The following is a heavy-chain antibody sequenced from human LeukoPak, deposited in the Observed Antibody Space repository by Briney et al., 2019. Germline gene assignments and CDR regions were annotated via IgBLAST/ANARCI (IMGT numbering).Heavy chain of an antibody. CDR1: GGSINTYY. V-gene: IGHV4-34*01. CDR3: ARVPLRFLEPFDY. J-gene: IGHJ4*02. CDR2: ISHSGTT. D-gene: IGHD3-3*01. Sequence: PSETLSLTCTVSGGSINTYYWSWIRQPPGKGLEWIGEISHSGTTNYNPSLTSRVTMSLDTSKNQFSLKLNSATAADTAVYYCARVPLRFLEPFDYWGQGTLVTVSS.